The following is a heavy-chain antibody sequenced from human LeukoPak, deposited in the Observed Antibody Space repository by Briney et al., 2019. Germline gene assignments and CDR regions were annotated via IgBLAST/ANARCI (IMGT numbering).Heavy chain of an antibody. CDR2: INHSGST. Sequence: PSETLSLTCAVYGGSFSGYYWSWIRQPPGKGLEWIGEINHSGSTNYNPSLKSRVTISVDTSKNQFSLKLSSVTAADTAVYYCARSKLTRGYGSFDYGMDVWGQGTTVTVSS. V-gene: IGHV4-34*01. D-gene: IGHD5-12*01. CDR1: GGSFSGYY. J-gene: IGHJ6*02. CDR3: ARSKLTRGYGSFDYGMDV.